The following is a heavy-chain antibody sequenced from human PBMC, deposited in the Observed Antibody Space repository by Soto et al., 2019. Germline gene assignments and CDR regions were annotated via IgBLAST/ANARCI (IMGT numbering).Heavy chain of an antibody. D-gene: IGHD6-6*01. V-gene: IGHV4-30-4*01. J-gene: IGHJ4*02. Sequence: SETLSLTCTFSVDSISTADYYCNWIRQPPGKGLEWIGYIYYSGNTYYIPSLKSRVTISVDTSKNQIPLKLNSVTAADTAVYYCARRIYSPSSFFDSWGQRTLVTLSS. CDR1: VDSISTADYY. CDR3: ARRIYSPSSFFDS. CDR2: IYYSGNT.